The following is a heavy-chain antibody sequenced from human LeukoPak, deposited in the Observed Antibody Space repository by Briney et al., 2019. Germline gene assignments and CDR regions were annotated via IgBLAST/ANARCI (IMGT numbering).Heavy chain of an antibody. Sequence: ASVKVSCKASGYTFTNYYMHWVRQAPGQGLEWLGLITPSGDNTWYAQKFHRRVTMTRDLSTSTDYLELSSLIYDDTAVYYCARDRSGPFDSWGQGTLVTVSS. CDR3: ARDRSGPFDS. J-gene: IGHJ4*02. D-gene: IGHD3-10*01. V-gene: IGHV1-46*01. CDR2: ITPSGDNT. CDR1: GYTFTNYY.